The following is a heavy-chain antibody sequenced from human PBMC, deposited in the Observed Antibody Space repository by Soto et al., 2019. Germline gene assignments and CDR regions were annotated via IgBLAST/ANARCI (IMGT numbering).Heavy chain of an antibody. D-gene: IGHD3-3*02. J-gene: IGHJ6*02. Sequence: SETLSLTCAVSGGSFSGYFWTWIRQAPGKGLEWIGEITHSGGTNYNSSLKSRVMISVDTSKKQFSLILSSVTAADTAVYYCARDRQFYHFWSGYENEGPDGLDVWGQGTTVTVSS. V-gene: IGHV4-34*01. CDR3: ARDRQFYHFWSGYENEGPDGLDV. CDR1: GGSFSGYF. CDR2: ITHSGGT.